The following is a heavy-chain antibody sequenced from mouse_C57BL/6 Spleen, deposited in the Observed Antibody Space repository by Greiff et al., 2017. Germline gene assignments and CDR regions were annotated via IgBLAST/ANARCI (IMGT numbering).Heavy chain of an antibody. CDR2: IHPSDSDT. CDR3: ASCYCSSYVEFAY. Sequence: QVQLQQPGAELVKPGASVKVSCKASGYTFTSYWMNWVKQRPGQGLEWIGRIHPSDSDTNYNQKFKGKATLTVDKSSSTAYMQISSLTYEDSAVYYGASCYCSSYVEFAYWGQGTLVTVSA. D-gene: IGHD1-1*01. CDR1: GYTFTSYW. V-gene: IGHV1-74*01. J-gene: IGHJ3*01.